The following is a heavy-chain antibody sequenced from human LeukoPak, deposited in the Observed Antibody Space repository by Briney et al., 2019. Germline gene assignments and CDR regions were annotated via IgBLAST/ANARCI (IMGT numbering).Heavy chain of an antibody. CDR3: ARSWIEDYYYGMDV. CDR2: INADNGNT. Sequence: GASVKVSCEASGYTFTSYAIHWVRQAPGQRLEWMGWINADNGNTKYSQNFQGRVTITRDTSATTAYMELSSLRSEDTAVYYCARSWIEDYYYGMDVWGKGTSVTVSS. V-gene: IGHV1-3*01. D-gene: IGHD2-2*03. CDR1: GYTFTSYA. J-gene: IGHJ6*04.